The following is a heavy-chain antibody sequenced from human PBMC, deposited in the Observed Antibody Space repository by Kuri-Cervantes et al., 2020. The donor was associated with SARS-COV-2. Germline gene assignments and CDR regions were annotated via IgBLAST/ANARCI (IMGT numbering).Heavy chain of an antibody. D-gene: IGHD2-2*01. CDR2: ISSSSSTI. V-gene: IGHV3-48*01. J-gene: IGHJ4*02. CDR3: IVVVPAAFDY. Sequence: GESLKISCAASGFTFSSYSMNWVRQAPGKGLEWVSYISSSSSTIYYADSVEGRFTISRDNAKNSLYLQMNSLRAEDTAVYYCIVVVPAAFDYWGQGTLVTVSS. CDR1: GFTFSSYS.